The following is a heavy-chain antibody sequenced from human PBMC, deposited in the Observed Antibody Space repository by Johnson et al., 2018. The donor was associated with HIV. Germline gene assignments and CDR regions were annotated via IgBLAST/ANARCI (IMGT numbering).Heavy chain of an antibody. Sequence: QVQLVESGGGVVQPGRSLRLSCAASGFTFSSYAMHWVRQAPGKGLEWVAVISYDGRNKYYADSVKGRFTISRDNSKNTLYLHKNSLKPEDTGVYYCARDAHGGNPYDGLGIWGHGTMVTGSS. CDR2: ISYDGRNK. CDR3: ARDAHGGNPYDGLGI. J-gene: IGHJ3*02. CDR1: GFTFSSYA. V-gene: IGHV3-30*04. D-gene: IGHD5-24*01.